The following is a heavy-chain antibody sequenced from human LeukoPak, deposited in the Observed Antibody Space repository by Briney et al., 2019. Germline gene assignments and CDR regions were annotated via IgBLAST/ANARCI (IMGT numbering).Heavy chain of an antibody. J-gene: IGHJ6*03. V-gene: IGHV1-69*06. Sequence: SVKVSCKASGGTFSSYAINWVRQAPGQGLEWMGGIIPIFGTANYAQKFQGRVTITADKSTSTAYMELSSLRSEDTAVYYCARVVRGGYDILTGYYNGDYYYYMDVWGKGTTVTVSS. CDR3: ARVVRGGYDILTGYYNGDYYYYMDV. D-gene: IGHD3-9*01. CDR2: IIPIFGTA. CDR1: GGTFSSYA.